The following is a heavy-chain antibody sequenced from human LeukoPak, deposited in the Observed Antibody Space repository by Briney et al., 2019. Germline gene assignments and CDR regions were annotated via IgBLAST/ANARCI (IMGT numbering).Heavy chain of an antibody. D-gene: IGHD6-19*01. CDR3: ASSYSSAWYSIDY. CDR1: GFTFSSYG. Sequence: PGGSLRLSCAASGFTFSSYGMHWVRQAPGKGLEWVAVIPYDGSHKYYADSVKGRFTISRAKTKNTLYLQMVRRADADTDVYYCASSYSSAWYSIDYWGQGTLVTVSS. J-gene: IGHJ4*02. CDR2: IPYDGSHK. V-gene: IGHV3-30*03.